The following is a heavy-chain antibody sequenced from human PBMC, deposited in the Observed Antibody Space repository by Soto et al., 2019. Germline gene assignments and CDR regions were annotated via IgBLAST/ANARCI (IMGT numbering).Heavy chain of an antibody. Sequence: GGSLRLSCAASGFTFSSYAMSWVRQAPGKGLEWVSAISGSGGSTYYADSVKGRFTISRDNSKNTLYLQMNSLRAEDTAVYYCAKGTRGYSYGYPNWFDPWGQGTLVTVS. CDR2: ISGSGGST. CDR3: AKGTRGYSYGYPNWFDP. CDR1: GFTFSSYA. V-gene: IGHV3-23*01. J-gene: IGHJ5*02. D-gene: IGHD5-18*01.